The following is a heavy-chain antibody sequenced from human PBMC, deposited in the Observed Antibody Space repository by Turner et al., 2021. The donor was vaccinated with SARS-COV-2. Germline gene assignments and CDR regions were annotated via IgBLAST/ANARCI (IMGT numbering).Heavy chain of an antibody. Sequence: EVQLVESGGDLVQPGRSLRLSCTTSGFIFGDYDMSWVRQAPGKGVEWVTFIRRKACGGATEYAASVRGRFTISRDDTKSIAYLKMSSLKTEDTAVYYCTGVGAAMNYYDSSAYFDYWGQGTLVTVSS. J-gene: IGHJ4*02. CDR1: GFIFGDYD. V-gene: IGHV3-49*04. CDR2: IRRKACGGAT. D-gene: IGHD3-22*01. CDR3: TGVGAAMNYYDSSAYFDY.